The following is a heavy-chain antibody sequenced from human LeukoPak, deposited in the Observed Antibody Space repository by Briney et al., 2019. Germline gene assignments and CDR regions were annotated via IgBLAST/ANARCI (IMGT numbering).Heavy chain of an antibody. CDR1: GGSISSYY. V-gene: IGHV4-59*08. CDR2: VSYSGST. D-gene: IGHD6-13*01. CDR3: ARSYSSSWYGDFQH. J-gene: IGHJ1*01. Sequence: SETLSLTCTVSGGSISSYYWSWIRQPPGKELEWIGYVSYSGSTNYNPSLKSRVTISVDTSKNQFSLKLSSVTAADTAMYYCARSYSSSWYGDFQHWGQGTLVTVSS.